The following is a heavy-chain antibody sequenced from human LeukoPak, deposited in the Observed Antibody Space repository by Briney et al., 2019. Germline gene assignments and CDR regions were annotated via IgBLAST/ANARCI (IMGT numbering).Heavy chain of an antibody. CDR2: IYPGDSDT. CDR1: GFSFMTYW. CDR3: ARPSMIDTFDI. Sequence: GESLKISCQASGFSFMTYWIGWVRQMPGKGLEWMAIIYPGDSDTKYSPSFQDQVTISADKSINTAYLHWRSLKASDTAMYYCARPSMIDTFDIWGLGTVVTVSS. J-gene: IGHJ3*02. D-gene: IGHD3-22*01. V-gene: IGHV5-51*01.